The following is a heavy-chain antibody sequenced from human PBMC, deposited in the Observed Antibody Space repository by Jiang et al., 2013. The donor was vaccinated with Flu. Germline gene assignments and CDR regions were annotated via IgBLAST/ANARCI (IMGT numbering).Heavy chain of an antibody. D-gene: IGHD3-16*02. Sequence: KPTQTLTLTCTFSGFSLSTAGVGVAWVRHPPRKALEWLGDIYWDDDKRYSEPLKTRLTITRATSRNQVVLHVSNVNLLDTATYYCAHTNRRQGNPFEYWGQGTPVTVSS. CDR2: IYWDDDK. J-gene: IGHJ4*02. CDR3: AHTNRRQGNPFEY. CDR1: GFSLSTAGVG. V-gene: IGHV2-5*02.